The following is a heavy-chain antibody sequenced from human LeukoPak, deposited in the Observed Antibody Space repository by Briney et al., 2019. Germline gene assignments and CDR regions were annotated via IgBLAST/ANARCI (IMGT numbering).Heavy chain of an antibody. D-gene: IGHD5-12*01. CDR3: ARHKSGYGDEHAFDI. V-gene: IGHV4-59*08. J-gene: IGHJ3*02. Sequence: SETLSLTCTVSGGSISSHYWSWIRQPPGKGLEYIGYIHYSGSTNYSPSLKSRVTISVDTSKKQFSLKLSSVTAADTALYYCARHKSGYGDEHAFDIWGQGTMVTVSS. CDR1: GGSISSHY. CDR2: IHYSGST.